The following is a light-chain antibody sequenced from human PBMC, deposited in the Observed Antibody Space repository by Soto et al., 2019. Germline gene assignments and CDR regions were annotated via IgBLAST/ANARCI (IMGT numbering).Light chain of an antibody. J-gene: IGLJ2*01. CDR2: GVS. Sequence: QSALTQPASVSGSPGQSITISCIGTSSDLCYNYVSWYQQHTGKAPKLMIYGVSNRVSGVSDRFSASKSGNAASLTISGLQADDEADYYCSSYRSVNTVIFGGGTKVTVL. CDR3: SSYRSVNTVI. CDR1: SSDLCYNY. V-gene: IGLV2-14*03.